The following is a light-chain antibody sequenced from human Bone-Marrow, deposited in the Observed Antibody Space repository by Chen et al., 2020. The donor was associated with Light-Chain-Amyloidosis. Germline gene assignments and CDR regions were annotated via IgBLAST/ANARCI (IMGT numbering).Light chain of an antibody. CDR2: DDS. V-gene: IGLV3-21*02. CDR1: NIGSTS. Sequence: YVLTQPSSVSGAPGQTATIACGGNNIGSTSVHWYQQTPGQAPLLVVYDDSDRPSGIPERLSGSNSGNTATLTISRVEAGDEADYYCQVWDRSSDRPVFGGGTKLTVL. J-gene: IGLJ3*02. CDR3: QVWDRSSDRPV.